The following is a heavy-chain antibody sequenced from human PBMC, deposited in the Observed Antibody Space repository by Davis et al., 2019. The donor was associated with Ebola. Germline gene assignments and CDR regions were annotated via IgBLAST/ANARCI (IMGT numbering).Heavy chain of an antibody. CDR3: AKLDYNDSYFQD. Sequence: GESLKISCAASGFTVSSNYMSWVRQAPGKGLEWVSAISAIGGDTYYADSVKGRFTISRDNSKNTLNLQMNSLRAEDTAIYYCAKLDYNDSYFQDWGQGTLVTVSS. V-gene: IGHV3-23*01. CDR2: ISAIGGDT. D-gene: IGHD4-17*01. J-gene: IGHJ1*01. CDR1: GFTVSSNY.